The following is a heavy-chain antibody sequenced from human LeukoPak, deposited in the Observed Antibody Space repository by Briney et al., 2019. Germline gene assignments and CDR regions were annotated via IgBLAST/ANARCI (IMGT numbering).Heavy chain of an antibody. J-gene: IGHJ6*03. CDR3: TTDLLGYSSSRSKYYYYMDV. D-gene: IGHD6-13*01. CDR2: IKSKTDGGTT. CDR1: GFTFSNAW. Sequence: GGSLRLSCAASGFTFSNAWMSWVRQAPGKGLEWVGRIKSKTDGGTTDYAAPVKGRFTISRDDSKNTLYLQMNSLKTEDTAVYYCTTDLLGYSSSRSKYYYYMDVWGKGTTVTVSS. V-gene: IGHV3-15*01.